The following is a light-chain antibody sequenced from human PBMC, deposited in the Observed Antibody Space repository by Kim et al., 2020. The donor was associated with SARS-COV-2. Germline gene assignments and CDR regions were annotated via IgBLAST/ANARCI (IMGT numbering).Light chain of an antibody. CDR1: QSVSSSY. CDR2: GAS. CDR3: QQYGGSPRT. V-gene: IGKV3-20*01. Sequence: GERATLSWRASQSVSSSYLAWYQQKPGQSPRLLIYGASSRATGIPDRFSGGGSGTDFTLTISRLEPEDFAVYFCQQYGGSPRTFGQGTKLEI. J-gene: IGKJ2*01.